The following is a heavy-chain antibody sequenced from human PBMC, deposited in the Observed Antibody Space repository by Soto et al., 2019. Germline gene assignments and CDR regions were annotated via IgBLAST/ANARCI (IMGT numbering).Heavy chain of an antibody. D-gene: IGHD6-13*01. CDR1: GFTFSSYS. J-gene: IGHJ5*02. CDR2: ISSSSSYI. V-gene: IGHV3-21*01. Sequence: PGGSLRLSCAASGFTFSSYSMNWVRQAPGKGLEWVSSISSSSSYIYYADSVKGRFTISRDNAKNSLYLQMNSLRAEDTAVYYCAKDQGIAAAVSFNWFDPWGQGTLVTVSS. CDR3: AKDQGIAAAVSFNWFDP.